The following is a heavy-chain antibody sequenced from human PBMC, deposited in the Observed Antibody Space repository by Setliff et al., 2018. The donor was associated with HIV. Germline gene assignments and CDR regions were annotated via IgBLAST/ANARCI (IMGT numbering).Heavy chain of an antibody. Sequence: LSLTCAVYRGSFSHYYWTWIRQSPGKGLEWIAEINQERTTFYNPSLKSRVTMSLDTSRDEVSLRLSSVTAADTATYFCARVRFNFDNVRCFDLWGPGTLVTVSS. CDR1: RGSFSHYY. CDR3: ARVRFNFDNVRCFDL. V-gene: IGHV4-34*01. J-gene: IGHJ2*01. CDR2: INQERTT. D-gene: IGHD1-20*01.